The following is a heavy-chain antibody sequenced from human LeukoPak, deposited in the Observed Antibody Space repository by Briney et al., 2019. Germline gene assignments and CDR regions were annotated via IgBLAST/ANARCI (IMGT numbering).Heavy chain of an antibody. V-gene: IGHV1-69*06. CDR2: IIPMVDSA. CDR3: ARVRQYSSWNFDY. J-gene: IGHJ4*02. Sequence: ASVKVSCKVSGGTFSNNVINWIRQAPGQGLEWMGGIIPMVDSANYGQKFQGRVTITSDISTTTAYLELSSLRYEDTAMYYCARVRQYSSWNFDYWGQGTLVTVSS. D-gene: IGHD6-6*01. CDR1: GGTFSNNV.